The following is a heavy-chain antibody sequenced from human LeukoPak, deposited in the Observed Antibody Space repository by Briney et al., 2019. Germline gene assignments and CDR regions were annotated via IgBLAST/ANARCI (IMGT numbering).Heavy chain of an antibody. D-gene: IGHD6-19*01. CDR1: GGSISSYY. J-gene: IGHJ6*03. Sequence: SETLSLTCTVSGGSISSYYWSWIRQPPGKGLEWIGYIYYSGGTNYNPSLKSRVTISVDTSKNQFSLKLSSVTAADTAVYYCARVPPDSSGWYRPLPYYYYMDVWGKGTTVTVSS. V-gene: IGHV4-59*01. CDR3: ARVPPDSSGWYRPLPYYYYMDV. CDR2: IYYSGGT.